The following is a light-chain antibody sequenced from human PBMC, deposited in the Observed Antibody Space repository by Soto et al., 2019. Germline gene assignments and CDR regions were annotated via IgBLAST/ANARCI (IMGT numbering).Light chain of an antibody. V-gene: IGKV1-5*03. Sequence: DIQMTQSPSTVSASVGDRVTITCRASQPISRWLAWYQQKPGKAPKLLIYEASTLEIGVSSRFSGSGSGTEFTLTISSLQPDDFATYFCQQCKGYPYTFGQGTRLEIK. CDR2: EAS. CDR3: QQCKGYPYT. J-gene: IGKJ5*01. CDR1: QPISRW.